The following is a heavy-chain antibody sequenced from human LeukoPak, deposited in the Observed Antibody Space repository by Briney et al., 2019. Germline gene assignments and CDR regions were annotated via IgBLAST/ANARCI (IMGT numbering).Heavy chain of an antibody. CDR2: ISGSGGSK. D-gene: IGHD3-10*01. Sequence: GSLRLSCAASGFTFSSYAMSRVRQAPGKGLEWVSSISGSGGSKYCADSVKGRFTISRDNSKNTLYLQMNSLRAEDTAVYYCAKDYATYYYGSGSYYNYGMDVWGQGTTVTVSS. J-gene: IGHJ6*02. CDR3: AKDYATYYYGSGSYYNYGMDV. V-gene: IGHV3-23*01. CDR1: GFTFSSYA.